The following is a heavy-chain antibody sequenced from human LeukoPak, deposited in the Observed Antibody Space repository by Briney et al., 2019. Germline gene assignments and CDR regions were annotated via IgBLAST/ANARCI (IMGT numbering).Heavy chain of an antibody. Sequence: ASVKVSCKASGYTFTSYGISWVRQAPGQGLEWMGWISAYNGNTNYAQKLQCRATMTTDTSTSTAYMELRSLRSDDTAVYYCARSLITYYYDSSGYSDAFDIWGQGTMVTVSS. CDR3: ARSLITYYYDSSGYSDAFDI. CDR2: ISAYNGNT. D-gene: IGHD3-22*01. J-gene: IGHJ3*02. V-gene: IGHV1-18*01. CDR1: GYTFTSYG.